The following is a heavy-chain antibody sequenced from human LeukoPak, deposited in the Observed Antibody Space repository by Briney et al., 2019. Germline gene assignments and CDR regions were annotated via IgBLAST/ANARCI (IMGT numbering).Heavy chain of an antibody. Sequence: PGGSLRLSCAASGFTFDDYAMHWVRQAPGKGLEWVSLISGDGGSTYYTDSVKGRFTISRDNAKNSLHLQMNSLRDEDTAVYYCASLSMNGYWGQGTLVTVSS. V-gene: IGHV3-43*02. CDR1: GFTFDDYA. J-gene: IGHJ4*02. CDR2: ISGDGGST. CDR3: ASLSMNGY. D-gene: IGHD1-26*01.